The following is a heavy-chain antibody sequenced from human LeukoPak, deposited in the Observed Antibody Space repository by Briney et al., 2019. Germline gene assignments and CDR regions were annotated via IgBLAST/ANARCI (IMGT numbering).Heavy chain of an antibody. V-gene: IGHV3-33*01. D-gene: IGHD6-13*01. CDR2: IWYDGSNK. CDR3: ARSQQLGAFDI. Sequence: GKSLRLSCAASGFTFSSYGMHWVRQAPGKGLEWVAVIWYDGSNKYYADSVKGRFTISRDNSKNTLYLQMNSLRAEDTAVHYCARSQQLGAFDIWGQGTMVTVSS. CDR1: GFTFSSYG. J-gene: IGHJ3*02.